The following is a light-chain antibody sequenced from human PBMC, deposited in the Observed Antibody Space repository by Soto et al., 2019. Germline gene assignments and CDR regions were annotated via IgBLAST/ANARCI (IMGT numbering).Light chain of an antibody. Sequence: DIQLTQSPSSLSASVGDRVTITFRASQNISIFLNWYQQKPGKAPKLLIYTASDLESGVPSRISGGGSGTEFTLSISSLQPEDYATYYGQQSYSTLVTFGPGTKVDIK. CDR1: QNISIF. CDR3: QQSYSTLVT. V-gene: IGKV1-39*01. J-gene: IGKJ3*01. CDR2: TAS.